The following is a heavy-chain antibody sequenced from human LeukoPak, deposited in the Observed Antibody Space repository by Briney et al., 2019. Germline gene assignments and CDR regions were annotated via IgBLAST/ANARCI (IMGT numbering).Heavy chain of an antibody. D-gene: IGHD3-3*01. Sequence: ASVKVSCKASGYTFTSYDINWVRQATGQGLEWMGWMNPNSGNTGYAQKFQGRVTITRNTSISTAYMELSSLRSEDTAVYYCARGLRHYIPWTYYDFWSGYPAALDAFDIWGQGTMVTVSS. CDR2: MNPNSGNT. CDR3: ARGLRHYIPWTYYDFWSGYPAALDAFDI. CDR1: GYTFTSYD. J-gene: IGHJ3*02. V-gene: IGHV1-8*03.